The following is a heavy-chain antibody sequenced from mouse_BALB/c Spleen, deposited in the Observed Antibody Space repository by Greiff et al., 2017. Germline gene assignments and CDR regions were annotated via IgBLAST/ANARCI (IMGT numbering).Heavy chain of an antibody. J-gene: IGHJ2*01. CDR2: ISDGGSYT. CDR1: GFTFSDYY. Sequence: EVLLAESGGGLVKPGGSLKLSCAASGFTFSDYYMYWVRQTPEKRLEWVATISDGGSYTYYPDSVKGRFTISRDNAKNNLYLQMSSLKSEDTAMYYCARGYDCDVDYWGQGTTLTVSS. CDR3: ARGYDCDVDY. D-gene: IGHD2-4*01. V-gene: IGHV5-4*02.